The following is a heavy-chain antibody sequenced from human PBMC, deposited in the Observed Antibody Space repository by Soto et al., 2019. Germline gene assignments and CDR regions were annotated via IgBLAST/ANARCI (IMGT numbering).Heavy chain of an antibody. CDR3: ATRFIGYCSSTSCNFDY. CDR1: SGSISSSNW. CDR2: IYHSGST. V-gene: IGHV4-4*02. D-gene: IGHD2-2*01. J-gene: IGHJ4*02. Sequence: SETLSLTCAVSSGSISSSNWWSWVRQPPGKGLEWIGEIYHSGSTNYNPSLKSRVTISVDKSKNQFSLKLSSVTAADTAVYYCATRFIGYCSSTSCNFDYWGQGTLVTVSS.